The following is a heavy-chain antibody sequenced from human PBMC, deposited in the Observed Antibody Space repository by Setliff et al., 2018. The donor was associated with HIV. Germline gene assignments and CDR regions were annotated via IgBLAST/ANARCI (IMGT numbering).Heavy chain of an antibody. CDR1: GASINTINHL. V-gene: IGHV4-39*01. CDR2: VYFTGDA. D-gene: IGHD3-3*02. CDR3: VRHISPVDAFDV. J-gene: IGHJ3*01. Sequence: SETLSLTCAVSGASINTINHLCDWIRQPPGKGLEWIGSVYFTGDAYYNPSLKSRVTLSVDTSKNLFSLELRSVTAADTAVYYCVRHISPVDAFDVWGQGTMVTVSS.